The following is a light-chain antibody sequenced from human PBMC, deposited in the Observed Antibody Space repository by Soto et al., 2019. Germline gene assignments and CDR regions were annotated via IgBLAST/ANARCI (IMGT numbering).Light chain of an antibody. CDR3: QQYNNWSPT. V-gene: IGKV3-15*01. CDR1: QSVSST. Sequence: DIVMTQSPATLSVSPGERATLSCRASQSVSSTLAWYQQKPGQAPRLLIYGASTRATGIPARFSGSGSGTEFTLTISSLQSEDFAVYYCQQYNNWSPTFGPGTKVDIK. CDR2: GAS. J-gene: IGKJ3*01.